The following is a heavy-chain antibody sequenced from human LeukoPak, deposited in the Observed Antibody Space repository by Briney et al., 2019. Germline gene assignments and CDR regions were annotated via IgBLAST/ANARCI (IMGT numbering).Heavy chain of an antibody. CDR1: GFTFDDYA. CDR3: AKSDTAYGAVEEPPGYYFDY. Sequence: GGSLRLSCAASGFTFDDYAMHWVRQAPGKGLEWVSLISWDGGSTYYADSVKGRFTISRDNSKNSLYLQMNSLRAEDTALYYCAKSDTAYGAVEEPPGYYFDYWGQGTLVTVSS. J-gene: IGHJ4*02. D-gene: IGHD6-19*01. CDR2: ISWDGGST. V-gene: IGHV3-43D*03.